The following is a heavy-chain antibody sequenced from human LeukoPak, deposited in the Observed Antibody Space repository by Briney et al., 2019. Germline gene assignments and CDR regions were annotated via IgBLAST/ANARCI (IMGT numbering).Heavy chain of an antibody. CDR1: GYTFTGYY. D-gene: IGHD2-15*01. Sequence: ASVKVSCKASGYTFTGYYMHWVRQAPGQGLEWMGWINPNSGGTNYAQKFQGRVTMTRDTSISTAYMELSRLRSDDTAVYYCARDPLGYCSGGSCYSNYYYGMDVWGQGTTVTVSS. V-gene: IGHV1-2*02. J-gene: IGHJ6*02. CDR3: ARDPLGYCSGGSCYSNYYYGMDV. CDR2: INPNSGGT.